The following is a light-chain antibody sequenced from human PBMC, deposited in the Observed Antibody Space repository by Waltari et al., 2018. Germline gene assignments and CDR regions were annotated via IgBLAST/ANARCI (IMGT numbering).Light chain of an antibody. Sequence: QSALTQPASVSGSPGQSITNSCTGTSSNVGSYNHVSWYQQHPGKAPKLMIYEGSKRPSGVSNRFSGSKSGNTASLTSSGLQAEDEADYYCCSYAGSSTFLYVFGTGTKVTVL. CDR1: SSNVGSYNH. V-gene: IGLV2-23*03. J-gene: IGLJ1*01. CDR2: EGS. CDR3: CSYAGSSTFLYV.